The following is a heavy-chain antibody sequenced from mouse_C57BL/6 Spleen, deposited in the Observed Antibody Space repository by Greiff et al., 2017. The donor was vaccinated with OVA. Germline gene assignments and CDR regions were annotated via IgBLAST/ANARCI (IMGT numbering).Heavy chain of an antibody. CDR3: AKYGSSYGAMDY. V-gene: IGHV2-5*01. CDR2: IWRGGST. CDR1: GFSLTSYG. D-gene: IGHD1-1*01. J-gene: IGHJ4*01. Sequence: VMLVESGPGLVQPSQSLSITCTVSGFSLTSYGVHWVRQSPGKGLEWLGVIWRGGSTDYNAAFMSRLSITKDNSKSQVFFKMNSLQADDTAIYYCAKYGSSYGAMDYWGQGTSVTVSS.